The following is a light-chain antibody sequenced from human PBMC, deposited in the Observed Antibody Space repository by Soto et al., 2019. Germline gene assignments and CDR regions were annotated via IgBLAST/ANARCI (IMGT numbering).Light chain of an antibody. V-gene: IGLV2-14*01. CDR3: SSYTSSSLYV. J-gene: IGLJ1*01. CDR1: SSDLRYSNY. Sequence: QSALTQPASVSGSPGQSITLSCTGTSSDLRYSNYVSWYQQLPGKAPKHMIYDVSDRPSGVSNRFSGSKSGSTASLTISGLQAEDEADYYCSSYTSSSLYVFGTGTKLT. CDR2: DVS.